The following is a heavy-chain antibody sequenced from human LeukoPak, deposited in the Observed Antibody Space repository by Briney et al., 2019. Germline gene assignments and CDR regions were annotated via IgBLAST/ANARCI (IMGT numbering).Heavy chain of an antibody. Sequence: SVKVFCKASGGTFSSYAISWVRQAPGQGLEWMGRIIPIFGIANYAQKFQGRVTITADKSTSTAYMELSSLRSEDTAVYYCAREFSKSSSWDSWGQGTLVTVSS. CDR1: GGTFSSYA. CDR3: AREFSKSSSWDS. D-gene: IGHD6-13*01. V-gene: IGHV1-69*04. CDR2: IIPIFGIA. J-gene: IGHJ5*01.